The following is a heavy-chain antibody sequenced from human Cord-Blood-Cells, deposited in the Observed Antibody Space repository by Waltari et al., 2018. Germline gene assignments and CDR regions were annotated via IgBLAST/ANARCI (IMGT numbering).Heavy chain of an antibody. D-gene: IGHD7-27*01. Sequence: QVQLVQSGAEVKKPGSSVKVSCKASGGTFSSYAISWVRQAPGQVLEWMGGIIPIFGTANYAQKCQGRVTITADKSTGTAYMELSSLRSEDTAVYYCARMLTGDDAFDIWGQGTMVTVSS. V-gene: IGHV1-69*06. CDR1: GGTFSSYA. CDR2: IIPIFGTA. CDR3: ARMLTGDDAFDI. J-gene: IGHJ3*02.